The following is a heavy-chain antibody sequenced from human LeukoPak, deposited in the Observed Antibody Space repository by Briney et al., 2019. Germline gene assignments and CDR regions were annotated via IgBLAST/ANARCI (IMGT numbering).Heavy chain of an antibody. J-gene: IGHJ4*02. CDR1: GFTFTTYG. Sequence: GGSLRLSCSASGFTFTTYGMNWVRQAPGKGLEWVSGIGGSGTRTYYADSVKGRFTISRDNSKNTLYLQMNSLRAEDTAVYYCAKGSLGELSSPFDYWGQGTLVTVSS. CDR3: AKGSLGELSSPFDY. D-gene: IGHD3-16*02. V-gene: IGHV3-23*01. CDR2: IGGSGTRT.